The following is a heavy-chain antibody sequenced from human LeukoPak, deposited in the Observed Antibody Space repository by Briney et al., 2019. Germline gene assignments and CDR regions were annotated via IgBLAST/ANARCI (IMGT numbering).Heavy chain of an antibody. CDR3: AGEVSYYYDSSGSPDAFDI. CDR2: INHSGST. V-gene: IGHV4-34*01. J-gene: IGHJ3*02. D-gene: IGHD3-22*01. Sequence: SETLSLTCAVYGGSFSGYYWSWIRQPPGKGLEWIGEINHSGSTNYNPSLKSRVTISVDTSKNQFSLKLSSVTAADTAVYYCAGEVSYYYDSSGSPDAFDIWGQGTMVTVSS. CDR1: GGSFSGYY.